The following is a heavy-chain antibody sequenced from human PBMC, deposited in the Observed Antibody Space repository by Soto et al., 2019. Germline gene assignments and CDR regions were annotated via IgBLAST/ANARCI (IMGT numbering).Heavy chain of an antibody. Sequence: QVQLVQSGAEVKKPGASVKVSCKASGYTFTSYAMHWVRQAPGQRLEWMGWINAGNGNTKYSQKFQGRVTLTRDTSASTAYMELSSLRSEDTAVYYCARVGGYYFDSSGLDYWGQGTLVTVSS. CDR1: GYTFTSYA. CDR3: ARVGGYYFDSSGLDY. J-gene: IGHJ4*02. CDR2: INAGNGNT. D-gene: IGHD3-22*01. V-gene: IGHV1-3*01.